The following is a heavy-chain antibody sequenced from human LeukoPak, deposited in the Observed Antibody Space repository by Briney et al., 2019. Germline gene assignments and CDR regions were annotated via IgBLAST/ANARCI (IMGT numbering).Heavy chain of an antibody. CDR2: ISGSGGST. Sequence: GGSLRPSCAASGFTFSSYAMSWVRQAPGKGLERVSAISGSGGSTYYADSVKGRFTISRDNSKNTLYLQMNSLRAEDTAVYYCAKYYTYYDFWSGYLPLRTPSPYFDYWGQGTLVTVSS. CDR1: GFTFSSYA. CDR3: AKYYTYYDFWSGYLPLRTPSPYFDY. J-gene: IGHJ4*02. V-gene: IGHV3-23*01. D-gene: IGHD3-3*01.